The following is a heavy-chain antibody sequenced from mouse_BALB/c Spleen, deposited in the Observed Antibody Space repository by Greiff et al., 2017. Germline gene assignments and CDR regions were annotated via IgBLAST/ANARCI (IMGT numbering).Heavy chain of an antibody. CDR3: ARFGGYYGAMDY. V-gene: IGHV5-17*02. D-gene: IGHD2-3*01. J-gene: IGHJ4*01. CDR1: GFTFSSFG. Sequence: EVKVEESGGGLVKPGGSRKLSCAASGFTFSSFGMHWVRQAPEKGLEWVAYISSGSSTIYYADTVKGRFTISRDNPKNTLFLQMTSLRSEDTAMYYCARFGGYYGAMDYWGQGTSVTVSS. CDR2: ISSGSSTI.